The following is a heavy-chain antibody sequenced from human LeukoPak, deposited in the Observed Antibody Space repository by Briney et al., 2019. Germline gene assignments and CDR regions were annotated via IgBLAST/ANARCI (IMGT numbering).Heavy chain of an antibody. J-gene: IGHJ3*02. CDR1: GGSISSGGYY. CDR2: IYYSGST. D-gene: IGHD6-25*01. V-gene: IGHV4-31*03. CDR3: ERAATTHYAFDI. Sequence: SETLSLTCTVSGGSISSGGYYWSWIRQHPGKGLEWIGYIYYSGSTYYNPSLKSRVTISVDTSKNQFSLKLSSVTAADTAVYYCERAATTHYAFDIWGQGTMVTVSS.